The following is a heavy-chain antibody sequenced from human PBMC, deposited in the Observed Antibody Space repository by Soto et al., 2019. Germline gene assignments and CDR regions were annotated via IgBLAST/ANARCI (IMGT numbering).Heavy chain of an antibody. CDR2: ITSAGSYI. J-gene: IGHJ6*02. V-gene: IGHV3-21*01. CDR1: GGTFSSDA. CDR3: ARGILGGVRIDYGMDV. D-gene: IGHD2-8*02. Sequence: SCKASGGTFSSDAISGVRQPPGEGLEWVSSITSAGSYIYYAESLKGRVTISRDNAKNSLFLQMNSLRAEDTALYFCARGILGGVRIDYGMDVWGQGTTVTVSS.